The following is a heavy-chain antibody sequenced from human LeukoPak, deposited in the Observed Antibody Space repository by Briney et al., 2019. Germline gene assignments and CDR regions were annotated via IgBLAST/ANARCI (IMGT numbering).Heavy chain of an antibody. CDR1: GFPFSNYW. D-gene: IGHD3-22*01. CDR3: ARGSYYDTSGYVNWYFDL. J-gene: IGHJ2*01. Sequence: GGSLRLSCAASGFPFSNYWMSWVRQAPGKGLEWVASIMQGGSEKYYVDSVKGRFTISRDNAKNSLYLQMNSLRAEDTTVYYCARGSYYDTSGYVNWYFDLWGRGTLVTVSP. CDR2: IMQGGSEK. V-gene: IGHV3-7*01.